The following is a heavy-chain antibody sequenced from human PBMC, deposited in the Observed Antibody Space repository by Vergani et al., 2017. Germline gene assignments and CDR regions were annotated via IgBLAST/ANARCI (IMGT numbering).Heavy chain of an antibody. CDR1: GFTFSSYW. CDR3: ARDSSGYYEWKTIDAFDI. J-gene: IGHJ3*02. CDR2: IKQEGSEK. Sequence: EVQLVESGGGLVQPGGSLRLSCAASGFTFSSYWMSWVRQAPGKGLEWVANIKQEGSEKYYVDSVKGRFTISRDNSKNTLYLQMNSLRAEDTAVYYCARDSSGYYEWKTIDAFDIWGQGTMVTVSS. D-gene: IGHD3-22*01. V-gene: IGHV3-7*01.